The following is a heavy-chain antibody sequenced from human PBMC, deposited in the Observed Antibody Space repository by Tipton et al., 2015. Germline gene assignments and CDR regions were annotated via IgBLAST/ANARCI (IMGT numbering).Heavy chain of an antibody. Sequence: TLSLTCTVSGDSVSSVSYYWSWVRQPPGKGLEWIGEIHHGGSTNYNPSLKSRVTMSVDTSKNQFSLHLSSVTAADTAVYYCAREVWYNDSTGYDYWGQGTLVTVSS. V-gene: IGHV4-39*07. CDR2: IHHGGST. CDR1: GDSVSSVSYY. CDR3: AREVWYNDSTGYDY. J-gene: IGHJ4*02. D-gene: IGHD3-22*01.